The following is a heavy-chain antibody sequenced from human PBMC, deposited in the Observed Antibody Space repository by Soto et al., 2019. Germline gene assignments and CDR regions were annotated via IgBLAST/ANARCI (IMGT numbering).Heavy chain of an antibody. D-gene: IGHD6-19*01. Sequence: GGSLRLSCAASGFTFSIHWMHWVRQVPGKGPVWVSRINGDGTNIGYADSVKGRFTISRDNAKNTLYLQMNSLRADDTAVYYCAKDYGSGWSVDYWGQGALVTVSS. CDR3: AKDYGSGWSVDY. CDR1: GFTFSIHW. CDR2: INGDGTNI. J-gene: IGHJ4*02. V-gene: IGHV3-74*01.